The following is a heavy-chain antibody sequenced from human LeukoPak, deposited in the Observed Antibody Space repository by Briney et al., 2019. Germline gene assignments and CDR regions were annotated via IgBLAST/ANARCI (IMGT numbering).Heavy chain of an antibody. Sequence: GESLKISCKGSGYSFTSYWIGWVRQMPGKGLEWMGIIYPGDSDTRDSPSFQGQVTISADKSISTAYLQWSSLKASDPAMYYCARLGIVPAATGYMDVWGKGTTVTVSS. J-gene: IGHJ6*03. CDR3: ARLGIVPAATGYMDV. D-gene: IGHD2-2*01. CDR1: GYSFTSYW. V-gene: IGHV5-51*01. CDR2: IYPGDSDT.